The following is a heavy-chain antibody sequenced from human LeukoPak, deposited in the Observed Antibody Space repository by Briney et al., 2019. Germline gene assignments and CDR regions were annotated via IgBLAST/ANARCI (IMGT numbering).Heavy chain of an antibody. D-gene: IGHD6-19*01. Sequence: GRSLRLSCAASRFTFSNYGMHWVRQAPGKGLEWVAVISYDGNNKYYADSVKGRFTISRDNSKNTLNLQMNSLRAEDTAVYYCAKEFGIRMAGISFFDYWAQGTLVTVSS. J-gene: IGHJ4*02. CDR2: ISYDGNNK. V-gene: IGHV3-30*18. CDR1: RFTFSNYG. CDR3: AKEFGIRMAGISFFDY.